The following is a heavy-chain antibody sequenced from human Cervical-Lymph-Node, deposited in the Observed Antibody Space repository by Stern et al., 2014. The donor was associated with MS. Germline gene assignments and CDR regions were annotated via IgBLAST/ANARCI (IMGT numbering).Heavy chain of an antibody. V-gene: IGHV4-34*01. CDR2: INDSENT. Sequence: QVQLQQWGAGLLKPSETLSLTCAVSGGSFSGYYWSWIRQPPGKGLEWIGEINDSENTNYSPSLKSRISLSVDTSKNQISLDLRSVTAADTAIYYCARGSDDFWSGRGSLDHWGQGTLVTVSS. J-gene: IGHJ4*02. D-gene: IGHD3-3*01. CDR1: GGSFSGYY. CDR3: ARGSDDFWSGRGSLDH.